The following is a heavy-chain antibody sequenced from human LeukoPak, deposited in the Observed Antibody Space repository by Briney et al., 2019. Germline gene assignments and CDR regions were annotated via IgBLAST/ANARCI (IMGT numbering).Heavy chain of an antibody. D-gene: IGHD2-15*01. CDR1: GYTFTSYG. J-gene: IGHJ4*02. CDR3: ARDQRQYCSGGSCYPPDY. CDR2: ISAYSGKT. V-gene: IGHV1-18*01. Sequence: ASVKVSCKASGYTFTSYGITWVRQAPGQGLEWMGWISAYSGKTDYTQRLQGRATITTDTSTSTSYMELRSLRSDDTAVYYCARDQRQYCSGGSCYPPDYWGQGTLVTVSS.